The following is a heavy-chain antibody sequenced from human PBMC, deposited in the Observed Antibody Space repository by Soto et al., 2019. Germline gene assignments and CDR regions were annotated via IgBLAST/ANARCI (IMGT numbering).Heavy chain of an antibody. CDR2: ISSDGRET. CDR1: GFTFRTYG. V-gene: IGHV3-30*03. CDR3: ARQESGTDY. D-gene: IGHD1-26*01. Sequence: GSLRLSCAAAGFTFRTYGMNWVRQAPGRGLEWVAIISSDGRETYYADSVKGRFTISRDNSENTLYLQMNSLIVEDTAAYYCARQESGTDYWGRGTLVTVSS. J-gene: IGHJ4*02.